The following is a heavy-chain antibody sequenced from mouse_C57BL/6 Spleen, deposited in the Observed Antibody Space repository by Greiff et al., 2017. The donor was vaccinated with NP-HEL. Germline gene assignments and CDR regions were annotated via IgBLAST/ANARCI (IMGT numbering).Heavy chain of an antibody. CDR3: TRAYDYDDGRYYAMDY. CDR1: GFTFSDAW. J-gene: IGHJ4*01. D-gene: IGHD2-4*01. Sequence: EVKLEESGGGLVQPGGSMKLSCAASGFTFSDAWMDWVRQSPEKGLEWVAEIRNKANNHATYYAESVKGRFTISRDDSKSSVYLQMNSLRAEDTGIYYCTRAYDYDDGRYYAMDYWGQGTSVTVSS. V-gene: IGHV6-6*01. CDR2: IRNKANNHAT.